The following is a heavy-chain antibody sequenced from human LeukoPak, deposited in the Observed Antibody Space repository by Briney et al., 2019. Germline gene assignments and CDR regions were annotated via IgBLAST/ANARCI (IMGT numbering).Heavy chain of an antibody. D-gene: IGHD6-13*01. CDR1: GFIFTNYF. Sequence: GGSLRLSCAASGFIFTNYFMSWVRQAPGKGLEWVASIKHDESEKYYVDSVRGRFTISRDNSKNTLYLQMNSLRAEDTAVYYCARVFYGSEARSRIDSWGQGALVTVSS. CDR2: IKHDESEK. V-gene: IGHV3-7*01. CDR3: ARVFYGSEARSRIDS. J-gene: IGHJ4*02.